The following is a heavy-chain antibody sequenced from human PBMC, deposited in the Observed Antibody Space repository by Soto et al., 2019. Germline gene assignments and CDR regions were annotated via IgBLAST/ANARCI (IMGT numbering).Heavy chain of an antibody. CDR2: LSDDGTNV. Sequence: QVQMVESGGGVVQPGRSLRLSCAVSGLRSSNYAMNWVRQAPDQGLEWVSVLSDDGTNVYYADSVKGGFTISRDNSKTALSPQMNRKRPESTAVYFCSRLGSIYGVPPTDFYSGLDVWGQGTAVSVSS. V-gene: IGHV3-30-3*01. CDR3: SRLGSIYGVPPTDFYSGLDV. D-gene: IGHD3-3*01. CDR1: GLRSSNYA. J-gene: IGHJ6*02.